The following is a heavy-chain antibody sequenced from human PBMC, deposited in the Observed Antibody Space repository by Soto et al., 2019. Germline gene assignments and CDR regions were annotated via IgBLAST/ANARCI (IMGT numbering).Heavy chain of an antibody. V-gene: IGHV6-1*01. J-gene: IGHJ6*03. D-gene: IGHD2-15*01. CDR2: TYYRSKWYN. CDR1: GDSVSSNSAA. Sequence: QVQLQQSGPGLVKPSQTLSLTCAISGDSVSSNSAAWNWIRQSPSRGLEWLGRTYYRSKWYNDYAVSVKSRITINPDTSKNQFSLQLNSVTPEDMAVYYCARDIVVVVAASYYYYYYMDVWGKGTTVTVSS. CDR3: ARDIVVVVAASYYYYYYMDV.